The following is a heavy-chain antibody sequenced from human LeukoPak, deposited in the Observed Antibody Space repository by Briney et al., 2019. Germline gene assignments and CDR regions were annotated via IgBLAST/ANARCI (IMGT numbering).Heavy chain of an antibody. CDR3: ARTGYYDILTGYLTYFAY. J-gene: IGHJ4*02. CDR1: GFTVCYMH. CDR2: LYSGSST. D-gene: IGHD3-9*01. Sequence: GVSLRRSGSGSGFTVCYMHWSRQPQAPGQGLEGGSDLYSGSSTYYADYVKGRFTISRDNSKNTLYLQMNSVRAEDTAVYYCARTGYYDILTGYLTYFAYWGQGTLVT. V-gene: IGHV3-66*01.